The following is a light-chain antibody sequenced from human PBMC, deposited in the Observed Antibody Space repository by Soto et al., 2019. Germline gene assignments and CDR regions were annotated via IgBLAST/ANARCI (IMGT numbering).Light chain of an antibody. CDR3: QQYGSSPVT. V-gene: IGKV3-20*01. Sequence: ESFFTQSPGTLYFSPGEIATLSCRASQIFSSRFLAWYQQKPGQAPRLLIYGASSRATGIPDRFSGSGSGTDFTLTISRLEPEDFAVYYCQQYGSSPVTFGQGTKVDIK. CDR2: GAS. J-gene: IGKJ1*01. CDR1: QIFSSRF.